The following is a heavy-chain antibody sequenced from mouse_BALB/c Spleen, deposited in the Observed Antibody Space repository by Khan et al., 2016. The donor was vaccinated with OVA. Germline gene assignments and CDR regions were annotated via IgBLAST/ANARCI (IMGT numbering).Heavy chain of an antibody. D-gene: IGHD1-1*01. Sequence: EVQLVESGPDLVKPSQSLSLTCTVTGYSITSGYSWHWIRQFPGNKLEWMGYIHYSGTTNYNPSLKSRISITRDTSKNQFFLQLNSVTSEDTATYYCARSGTTVVAYWYFDVWGAGTTVTVSS. CDR3: ARSGTTVVAYWYFDV. CDR1: GYSITSGYS. J-gene: IGHJ1*01. V-gene: IGHV3-1*02. CDR2: IHYSGTT.